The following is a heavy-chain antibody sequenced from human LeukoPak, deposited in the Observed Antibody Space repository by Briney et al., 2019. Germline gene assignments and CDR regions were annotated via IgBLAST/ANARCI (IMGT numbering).Heavy chain of an antibody. CDR1: GYSETFYG. J-gene: IGHJ5*02. Sequence: GASVKVSCKTSGYSETFYGITWVRQVAGQGLEWMGWISAQHGQTEYAPNSQDRVTMTTDTYTNTAYMELRSLRSDDTAVYYCARVLDGSGRPLGWFDPWGQGTLVTVSS. CDR2: ISAQHGQT. V-gene: IGHV1-18*01. CDR3: ARVLDGSGRPLGWFDP. D-gene: IGHD3-10*01.